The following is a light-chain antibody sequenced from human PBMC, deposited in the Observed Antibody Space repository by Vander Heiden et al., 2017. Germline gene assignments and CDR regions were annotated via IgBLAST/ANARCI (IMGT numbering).Light chain of an antibody. Sequence: SVFTPPPSVSAAPRHKFTISCSVCTSNIGKSYVAWYQQLPGTAPKLLIYENYKRPSGIPDRFSASKSGTSATLAITGLQTGDEADYYCGTWDSSLSVVFGGGTKLTAL. CDR1: TSNIGKSY. V-gene: IGLV1-51*02. CDR3: GTWDSSLSVV. J-gene: IGLJ2*01. CDR2: ENY.